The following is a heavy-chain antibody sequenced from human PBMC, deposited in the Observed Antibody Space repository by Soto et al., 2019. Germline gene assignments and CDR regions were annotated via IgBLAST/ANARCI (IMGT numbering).Heavy chain of an antibody. CDR3: ARDIGRSHYIYFNP. V-gene: IGHV4-31*03. CDR2: IYYSGST. Sequence: SETLCLTCTVSGGSISSGGYYWSWIRQHPGKGLEWIGYIYYSGSTYYNPSLKSRVTISVDTSKSQFSMKLNSVTAADTAVYFCARDIGRSHYIYFNPWGQGTLVTVSS. CDR1: GGSISSGGYY. J-gene: IGHJ5*02. D-gene: IGHD4-4*01.